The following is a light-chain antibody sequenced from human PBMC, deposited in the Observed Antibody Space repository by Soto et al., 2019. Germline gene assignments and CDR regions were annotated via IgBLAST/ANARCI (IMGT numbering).Light chain of an antibody. J-gene: IGLJ3*02. Sequence: QSVLTQPASVSGSPGQSITLSCIGTGSDVGSYNYVSWYQQRPGKAPKLMIYEVNNRPSGVSDRFSGSKSANTASLTTSGLQSEDEATYYCSSYTTDTIWVFGGGTKLTVL. CDR1: GSDVGSYNY. CDR2: EVN. CDR3: SSYTTDTIWV. V-gene: IGLV2-14*01.